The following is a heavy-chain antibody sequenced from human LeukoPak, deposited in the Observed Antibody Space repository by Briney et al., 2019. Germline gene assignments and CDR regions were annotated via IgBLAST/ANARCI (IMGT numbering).Heavy chain of an antibody. CDR3: ARGNVRTGYYYYYYMDV. J-gene: IGHJ6*03. CDR1: GFTFSSYA. V-gene: IGHV3-23*01. Sequence: GGSLRLSCAASGFTFSSYAMSWVRQAPGKGLEWVSAISGSGGSTYYADSVKGRFTISRDNSKNTLYLQMNSLRAEDTAVYYCARGNVRTGYYYYYYMDVWGKGTTVTISS. CDR2: ISGSGGST. D-gene: IGHD3-10*02.